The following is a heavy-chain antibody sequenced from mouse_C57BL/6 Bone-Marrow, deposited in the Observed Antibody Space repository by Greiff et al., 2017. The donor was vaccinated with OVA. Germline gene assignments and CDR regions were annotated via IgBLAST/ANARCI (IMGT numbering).Heavy chain of an antibody. CDR1: GFSFTSYA. Sequence: QVQLKESGPGLVAPSQSLSITCTVSGFSFTSYAISWVRQPPGKGLEWLGVIWTGGGANYYSAPKSRLSNSKDNSKSQVFLKMNSLQTDDTARYYCARVYYGNYGGYGDVWGTGTMVTVSS. J-gene: IGHJ1*03. D-gene: IGHD2-1*01. CDR3: ARVYYGNYGGYGDV. V-gene: IGHV2-9-1*01. CDR2: IWTGGGA.